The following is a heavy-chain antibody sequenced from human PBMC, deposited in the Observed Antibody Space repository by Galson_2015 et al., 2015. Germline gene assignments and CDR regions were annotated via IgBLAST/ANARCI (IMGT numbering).Heavy chain of an antibody. Sequence: SLSLSCAASGFTFSDYYMSWIRQAPGKGLEWVSYISSSGSTIYYADSVKGRFTISRDNAKNSLYLQMNSLRAEDTAVYYCARDRDDYYDSSGYYYGPEYFQHWGQGTLVTVSS. CDR3: ARDRDDYYDSSGYYYGPEYFQH. J-gene: IGHJ1*01. V-gene: IGHV3-11*01. D-gene: IGHD3-22*01. CDR1: GFTFSDYY. CDR2: ISSSGSTI.